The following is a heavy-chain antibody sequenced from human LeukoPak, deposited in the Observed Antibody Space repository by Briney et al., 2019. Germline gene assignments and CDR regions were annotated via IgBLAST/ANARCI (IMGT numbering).Heavy chain of an antibody. D-gene: IGHD3-22*01. CDR1: GFTFSNYA. J-gene: IGHJ5*02. Sequence: GGSLRLSCAASGFTFSNYAMSWVRQAPGKGLEWVSAISGTGGRTYYADSVKGRFTISRDNSKNTLYLQMNSLGAEDTAVYYCAKGPYYYDSSGYSRRWFDPWARESWSPSPQ. V-gene: IGHV3-23*01. CDR2: ISGTGGRT. CDR3: AKGPYYYDSSGYSRRWFDP.